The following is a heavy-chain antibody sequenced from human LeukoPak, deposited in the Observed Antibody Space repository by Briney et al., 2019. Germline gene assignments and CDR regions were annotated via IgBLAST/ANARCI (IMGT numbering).Heavy chain of an antibody. CDR2: IYSGGNT. Sequence: PGGSLRLSCAASGFTVSSNYMSWVRQAPGKGLEWVSVIYSGGNTYHADSVKGRFIISRDNSKNTLYLQMNSLRAEDTAAYYCARGIAVAGNLGTFDYWGQGTLVTVSS. CDR1: GFTVSSNY. J-gene: IGHJ4*02. D-gene: IGHD6-19*01. V-gene: IGHV3-66*01. CDR3: ARGIAVAGNLGTFDY.